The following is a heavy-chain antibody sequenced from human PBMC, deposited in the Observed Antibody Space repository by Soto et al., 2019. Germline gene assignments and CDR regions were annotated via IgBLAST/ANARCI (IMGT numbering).Heavy chain of an antibody. CDR2: ISAYNGNT. Sequence: QVQLVQSGAEVKKPGASVKVSCKASGYTFTSYGISWVRQAPGQGLEWMGWISAYNGNTNYAQKLQGRVTMTTDTSTSTAYMVLRSLRSDDTAVYYCARVYYDYIRVSYYYYYYMDVWGKGTTVTVSS. J-gene: IGHJ6*03. CDR1: GYTFTSYG. CDR3: ARVYYDYIRVSYYYYYYMDV. D-gene: IGHD3-16*01. V-gene: IGHV1-18*01.